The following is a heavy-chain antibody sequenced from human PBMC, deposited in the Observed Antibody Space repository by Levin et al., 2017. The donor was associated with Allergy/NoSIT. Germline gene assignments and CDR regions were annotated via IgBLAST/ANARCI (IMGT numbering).Heavy chain of an antibody. CDR3: TKGHYSGVYK. D-gene: IGHD2-21*01. Sequence: GESLKISCAASGFSVSNHYMTWVRQGPGKGLECVSVIYSDGSTYYADSVRGRFTISRDSFRNTLSLQMNSLRDEDTAVYYCTKGHYSGVYKWGQGTLVTVSS. V-gene: IGHV3-53*01. CDR2: IYSDGST. CDR1: GFSVSNHY. J-gene: IGHJ4*02.